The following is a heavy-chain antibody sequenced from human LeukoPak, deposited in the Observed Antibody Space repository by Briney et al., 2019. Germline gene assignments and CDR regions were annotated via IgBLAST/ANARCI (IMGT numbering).Heavy chain of an antibody. J-gene: IGHJ3*02. CDR3: ARDRGRWLPPQGAFDI. CDR1: GYSFTAYY. D-gene: IGHD5-24*01. V-gene: IGHV1-2*02. Sequence: VASVKVSCKASGYSFTAYYMHWVRQAPGQGLEWMGWINPNSGGTNYAQKFQGRVTMTRDTSISTAYMELSRLRSDDTAVYYCARDRGRWLPPQGAFDIWGQGTMVTVSS. CDR2: INPNSGGT.